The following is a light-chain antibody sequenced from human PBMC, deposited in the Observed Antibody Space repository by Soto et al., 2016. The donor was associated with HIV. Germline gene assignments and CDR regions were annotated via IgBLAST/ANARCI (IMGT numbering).Light chain of an antibody. CDR3: HSRNTTENHNSV. J-gene: IGLJ1*01. V-gene: IGLV3-19*01. Sequence: SSELTQDLVVSVALGQTVMITCQGDSLRSYYASWYQQKPGQAPVLVMYGNNKRPSGIPVRFSGSSSGNPASLTITGARGEDEADYYCHSRNTTENHNSVFGTGTKVIVL. CDR1: SLRSYY. CDR2: GNN.